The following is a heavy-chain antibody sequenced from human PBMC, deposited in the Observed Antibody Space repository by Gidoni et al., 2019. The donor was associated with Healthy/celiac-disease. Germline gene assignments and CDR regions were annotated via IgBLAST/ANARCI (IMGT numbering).Heavy chain of an antibody. CDR1: GFSLSNARMG. CDR2: ICSNDEK. V-gene: IGHV2-26*01. D-gene: IGHD2-15*01. CDR3: ARIIKDMTFDY. Sequence: QVTLKESGPVLVTPTEPLTLTCTVSGFSLSNARMGVSWIRQPPGKALEWLAHICSNDEKSYSTSLKSRLTISKDTSKSQVVLTMTNMDPVDTATYYCARIIKDMTFDYWGQGTLVTVSS. J-gene: IGHJ4*02.